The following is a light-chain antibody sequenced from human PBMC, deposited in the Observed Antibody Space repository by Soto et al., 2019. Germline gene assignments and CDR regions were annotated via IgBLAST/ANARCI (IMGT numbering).Light chain of an antibody. CDR3: QQYNNWHSWT. CDR1: QRISND. CDR2: DAS. J-gene: IGKJ1*01. Sequence: EVLMTQSPATLSVSPGERVILSCRASQRISNDLAWYQQKAGQAPRLLIYDASTRATGIPARFSGSGSGTEFTLTISSLQSEDFAVYFCQQYNNWHSWTFGQGTKVEIK. V-gene: IGKV3-15*01.